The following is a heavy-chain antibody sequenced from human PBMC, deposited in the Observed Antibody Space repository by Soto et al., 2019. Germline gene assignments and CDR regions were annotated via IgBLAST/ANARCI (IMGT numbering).Heavy chain of an antibody. CDR1: GGTFSTYA. CDR2: IIPLFGTA. Sequence: SVKVSCKTSGGTFSTYAIYWVRQAPGQGLEWMGAIIPLFGTADYAQKFQGRVTITADESTSTAYMELSSLRSEDTAVYHCARPKGSYSSGYYYFDYWGQGTLVTVSS. D-gene: IGHD6-19*01. J-gene: IGHJ4*02. CDR3: ARPKGSYSSGYYYFDY. V-gene: IGHV1-69*13.